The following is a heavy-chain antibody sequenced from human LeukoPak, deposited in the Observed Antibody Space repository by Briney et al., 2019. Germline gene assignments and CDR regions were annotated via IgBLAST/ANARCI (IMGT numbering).Heavy chain of an antibody. CDR1: GYTFTGYY. J-gene: IGHJ4*02. CDR2: INPNSGGT. Sequence: GASVKVSCKASGYTFTGYYMHWVRQAPGRGLEWMGWINPNSGGTNYAQKFQGRVTMTRDTSISSAYMELSRLRSDDTAVYYCARAFRTSNYYDSSGTEALGYWGQGTLVTVSS. CDR3: ARAFRTSNYYDSSGTEALGY. D-gene: IGHD3-22*01. V-gene: IGHV1-2*02.